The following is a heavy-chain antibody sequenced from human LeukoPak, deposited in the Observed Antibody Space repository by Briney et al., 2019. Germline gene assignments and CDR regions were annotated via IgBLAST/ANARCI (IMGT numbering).Heavy chain of an antibody. CDR3: ARHGGYSSRWYYFDY. CDR2: IYNSGSI. CDR1: GDSISSSS. Sequence: SETLSLTCTVSGDSISSSSWTWIRQPPGKGLEWIGYIYNSGSINYNPSLKSRVTISVDTSKNQFSLKLSSVTAADTAVYHCARHGGYSSRWYYFDYWGQGTLVTVSS. D-gene: IGHD6-13*01. J-gene: IGHJ4*02. V-gene: IGHV4-59*08.